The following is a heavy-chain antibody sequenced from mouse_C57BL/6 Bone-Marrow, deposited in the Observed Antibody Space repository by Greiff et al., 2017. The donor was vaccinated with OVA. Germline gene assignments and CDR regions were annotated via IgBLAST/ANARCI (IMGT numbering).Heavy chain of an antibody. Sequence: QVQLQQSGPGLVQPSQSLSITCTVSGFSLTSYGVHWVRQSPGKGLEWLGVIWSGGSTDYNAAFISRLSISKDNSKSQVFFKMNSLQADDTAIYYCARKAESGRGFAYWGQGTLVTVSA. J-gene: IGHJ3*01. CDR1: GFSLTSYG. D-gene: IGHD3-1*01. CDR2: IWSGGST. V-gene: IGHV2-2*01. CDR3: ARKAESGRGFAY.